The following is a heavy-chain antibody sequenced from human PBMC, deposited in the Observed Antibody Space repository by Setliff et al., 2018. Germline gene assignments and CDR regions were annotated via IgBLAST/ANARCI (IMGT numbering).Heavy chain of an antibody. Sequence: PGGSLRLSCAASEFSLSDFHMHWVRQAPGKGLEWVAYIWYDGSNKYYVDSVKGRFTVSRDNSKDTLYLQMNSLRVEDSAIYYCVCFSWRGCSGDTCYSGDDSFDMWGQGTEVTVSS. CDR3: VCFSWRGCSGDTCYSGDDSFDM. D-gene: IGHD2-15*01. V-gene: IGHV3-30*02. J-gene: IGHJ3*02. CDR1: EFSLSDFH. CDR2: IWYDGSNK.